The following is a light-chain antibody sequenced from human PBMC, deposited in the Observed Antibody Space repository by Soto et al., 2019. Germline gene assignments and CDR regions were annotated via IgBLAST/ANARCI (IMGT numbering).Light chain of an antibody. J-gene: IGLJ1*01. Sequence: QSVLTQPRSVSGSPGQSVTISCTGTSSDVGGYNYVSWYQQHPGKAPKLMIYDVNKRPSGVPDRFSGSKSGNTASLTISGLQTEDEADYYCCSYVGASIYVFGTGTKLTVL. CDR3: CSYVGASIYV. CDR2: DVN. V-gene: IGLV2-11*01. CDR1: SSDVGGYNY.